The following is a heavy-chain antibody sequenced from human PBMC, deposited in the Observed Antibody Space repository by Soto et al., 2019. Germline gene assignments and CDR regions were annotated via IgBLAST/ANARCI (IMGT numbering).Heavy chain of an antibody. Sequence: SETLSLTCTVSGGSISSYYWSWIRQPPGKGLEWIGYIYYSGSTNYNPSLKSRVTISVDTSKNQFSLKLSSVTAADTAVYYCARGCSGGSCYDKYFQHWGQGTLVTVSS. J-gene: IGHJ1*01. V-gene: IGHV4-59*01. CDR1: GGSISSYY. CDR2: IYYSGST. D-gene: IGHD2-15*01. CDR3: ARGCSGGSCYDKYFQH.